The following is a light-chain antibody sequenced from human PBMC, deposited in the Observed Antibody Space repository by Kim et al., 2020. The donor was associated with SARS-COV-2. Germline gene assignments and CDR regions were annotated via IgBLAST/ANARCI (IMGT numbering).Light chain of an antibody. CDR1: SSDVGGYNY. V-gene: IGLV2-14*03. CDR2: DVN. Sequence: QSITISCTGTSSDVGGYNYVSWYQQHPGKAPKLLIYDVNKWPAGASHRFSGSKSGHTASLTISGLQAEDEADYYCSSYTSSGTPHVFGTGTKVTVL. J-gene: IGLJ1*01. CDR3: SSYTSSGTPHV.